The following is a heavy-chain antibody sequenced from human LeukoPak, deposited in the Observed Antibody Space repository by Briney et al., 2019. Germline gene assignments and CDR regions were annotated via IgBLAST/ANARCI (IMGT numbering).Heavy chain of an antibody. V-gene: IGHV4-59*01. CDR3: ARIEYQLYYYGMDV. CDR2: IYYSGST. CDR1: GGSFSGYY. J-gene: IGHJ6*02. Sequence: SETLSLTCAVYGGSFSGYYWSWIRQPPGKGLEWIGYIYYSGSTNYNPSLKSRVTISVDTSKNQFSLKLSSVTAADTAVYYCARIEYQLYYYGMDVWGQGTTVTVSS. D-gene: IGHD1-1*01.